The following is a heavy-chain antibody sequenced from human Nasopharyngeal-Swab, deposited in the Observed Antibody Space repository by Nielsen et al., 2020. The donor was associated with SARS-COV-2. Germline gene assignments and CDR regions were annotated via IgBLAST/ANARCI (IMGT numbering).Heavy chain of an antibody. V-gene: IGHV4-4*02. Sequence: WIRQPPGKGLEWIGEIYHSGSTNYNPSLKSRVTISVDASKNQFSLKLSSVTAADTAVYYCARDRVTGFLGQVYYYYGMDVWGQGTTVTVSS. D-gene: IGHD3-3*01. CDR3: ARDRVTGFLGQVYYYYGMDV. CDR2: IYHSGST. J-gene: IGHJ6*02.